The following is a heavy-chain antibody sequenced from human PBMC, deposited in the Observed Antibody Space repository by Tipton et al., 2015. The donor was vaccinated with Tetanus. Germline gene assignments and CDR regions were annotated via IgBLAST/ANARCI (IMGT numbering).Heavy chain of an antibody. CDR2: LYFSGNT. D-gene: IGHD5-12*01. V-gene: IGHV4-59*01. Sequence: TLSLTCTVSGASISTYSWTWIRQSPGKGLEWIAYLYFSGNTNYNPSLKTRVTMSPDTSRNQVSLRLNSVTAADTAVYYCARAGGGGYDATMGFYYYYMDVWGKGTTVPVSS. J-gene: IGHJ6*03. CDR3: ARAGGGGYDATMGFYYYYMDV. CDR1: GASISTYS.